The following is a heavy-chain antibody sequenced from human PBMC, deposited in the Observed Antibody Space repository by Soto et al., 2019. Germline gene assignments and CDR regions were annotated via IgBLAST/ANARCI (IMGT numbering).Heavy chain of an antibody. CDR3: ARMSKYGDYVWSHYFDY. CDR1: GYTFTSYG. Sequence: ASVKVSCKASGYTFTSYGIHWVRQAPGQRLEWMGWINANSGGTNYAQKFQGRVTMTRDTSISTAYMELSRLRSDDTAVYYCARMSKYGDYVWSHYFDYWGQGTLVTVSS. V-gene: IGHV1-2*02. J-gene: IGHJ4*02. D-gene: IGHD4-17*01. CDR2: INANSGGT.